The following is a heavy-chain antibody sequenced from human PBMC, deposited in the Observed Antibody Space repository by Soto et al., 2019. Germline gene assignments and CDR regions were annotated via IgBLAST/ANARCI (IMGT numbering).Heavy chain of an antibody. V-gene: IGHV3-66*01. CDR2: IYSGGST. Sequence: EVQLVESGGGLVQPGGSLRLSCAASGFTVSSNYMSWVRQAPGKGLEWVSVIYSGGSTYYADSVKGRFTISRDNSKNTLYLQMNRLRAEDKAVYYCARDRIPTGMDVWGPGTTVTVSS. J-gene: IGHJ6*02. CDR1: GFTVSSNY. CDR3: ARDRIPTGMDV.